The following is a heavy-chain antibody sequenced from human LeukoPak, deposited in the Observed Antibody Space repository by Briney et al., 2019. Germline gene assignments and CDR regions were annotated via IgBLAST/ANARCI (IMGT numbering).Heavy chain of an antibody. V-gene: IGHV1-69*13. J-gene: IGHJ6*03. D-gene: IGHD6-6*01. CDR3: ARDWGVSARPGYMDV. CDR2: IIPIFGTA. CDR1: GGTFSSYA. Sequence: SVKVSCKASGGTFSSYAISWVRQAPGQGLEWMGGIIPIFGTANYAQKFQGRVTITADESTSTAYMELSSLRSEDTAVYYCARDWGVSARPGYMDVWGKGTTVTVSS.